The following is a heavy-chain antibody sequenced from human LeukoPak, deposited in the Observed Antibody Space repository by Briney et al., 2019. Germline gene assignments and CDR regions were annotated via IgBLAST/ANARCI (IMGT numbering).Heavy chain of an antibody. Sequence: PSETLSLTCTVSGSSISSGYFWGWIRQPPGKGLEWIGSIFHSGSTYYNPSLRSRVTISVDTSNNQFSLKLSSVTAADTAVYYCARAGGGTGYDSRYFDYWGQGTLVTVSS. D-gene: IGHD5-12*01. CDR2: IFHSGST. CDR1: GSSISSGYF. V-gene: IGHV4-38-2*02. CDR3: ARAGGGTGYDSRYFDY. J-gene: IGHJ4*02.